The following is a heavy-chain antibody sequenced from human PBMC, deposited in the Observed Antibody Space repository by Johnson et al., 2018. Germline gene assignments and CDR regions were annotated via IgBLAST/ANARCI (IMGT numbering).Heavy chain of an antibody. CDR3: ARESRYGSVSYYTYYYYGMDV. D-gene: IGHD3-10*01. CDR2: VSYDGSNN. CDR1: GFTFSSYA. J-gene: IGHJ6*02. Sequence: PGRSLILSCAASGFTFSSYAMHWFRQAPGKGLEWVAFVSYDGSNNYYTDSVKGRFTISRDNSKNTLFLQINSLRTEDTAVYYFARESRYGSVSYYTYYYYGMDVWGQGTTVTVSS. V-gene: IGHV3-30*03.